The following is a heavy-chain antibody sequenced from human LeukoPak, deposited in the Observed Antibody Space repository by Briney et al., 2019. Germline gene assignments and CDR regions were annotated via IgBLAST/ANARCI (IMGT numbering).Heavy chain of an antibody. CDR2: IYTSGNT. CDR1: GGSISSYY. V-gene: IGHV4-4*07. Sequence: SETLSLTCTVSGGSISSYYWNWIRQPAGKGLEWIGRIYTSGNTNYNPSLKSRVTISVDTSKNQFSLKLSSMTAADTAVYYCAREGLNMVRGVIPKEAWGWFDPWGQGTLVTVSS. D-gene: IGHD3-10*01. J-gene: IGHJ5*02. CDR3: AREGLNMVRGVIPKEAWGWFDP.